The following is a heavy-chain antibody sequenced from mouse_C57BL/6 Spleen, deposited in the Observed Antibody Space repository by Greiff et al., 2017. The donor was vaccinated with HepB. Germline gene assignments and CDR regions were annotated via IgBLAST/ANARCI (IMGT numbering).Heavy chain of an antibody. CDR2: IDPSDSYT. Sequence: QVQLQQPGAELVIPGASVKLSCKASGYTFTSYWMHWVKQRPGQGLEWIGEIDPSDSYTNYNQKFKGKSTLTVDKSSSTAYMQLSSLTSEDSAVYYCARSGFATVVATRYFDVWGTGTTVTVSS. V-gene: IGHV1-69*01. CDR3: ARSGFATVVATRYFDV. D-gene: IGHD1-1*01. CDR1: GYTFTSYW. J-gene: IGHJ1*03.